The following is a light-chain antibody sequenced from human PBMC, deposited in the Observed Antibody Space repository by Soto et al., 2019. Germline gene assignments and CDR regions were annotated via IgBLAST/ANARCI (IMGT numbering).Light chain of an antibody. CDR2: GAS. J-gene: IGKJ2*01. CDR3: QQYNNWPPYT. Sequence: EIVMTQSPATLSVSPGERATLYCRASPSVSSNLAWYQQKPGQAPRLLIYGASTRATGIPARFSRSGSGTEFALTISSLQAEDFAVYYCQQYNNWPPYTFGQGTKLEIK. CDR1: PSVSSN. V-gene: IGKV3-15*01.